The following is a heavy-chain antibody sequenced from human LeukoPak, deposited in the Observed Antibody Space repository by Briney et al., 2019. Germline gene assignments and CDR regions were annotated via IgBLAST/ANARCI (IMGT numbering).Heavy chain of an antibody. Sequence: SGTLSLTCAVSGGSISSSNWWSWVRQPPGKGLEWIGEIYHSGSTNYNPSLKSRVTISVDTSKNQFSLKLSSVTAADTAVYYCARPFYDSSGPLDAFDIWGQGTMVTVSS. CDR1: GGSISSSNW. CDR3: ARPFYDSSGPLDAFDI. J-gene: IGHJ3*02. D-gene: IGHD3-22*01. V-gene: IGHV4-4*02. CDR2: IYHSGST.